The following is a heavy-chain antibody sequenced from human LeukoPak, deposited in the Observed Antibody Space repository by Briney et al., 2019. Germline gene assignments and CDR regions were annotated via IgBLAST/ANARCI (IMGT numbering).Heavy chain of an antibody. D-gene: IGHD2/OR15-2a*01. Sequence: GGSLRLSCAVSGFTFRNYAMSWARQAPGKALEWVSRVDGGGSTSYADSVKGRFSISRDISKSTLYLQMSSLRGEDTAVYYCARDDAPDGGFLDCWGQGTLVTVSS. CDR1: GFTFRNYA. V-gene: IGHV3-23*01. CDR2: VDGGGST. J-gene: IGHJ4*02. CDR3: ARDDAPDGGFLDC.